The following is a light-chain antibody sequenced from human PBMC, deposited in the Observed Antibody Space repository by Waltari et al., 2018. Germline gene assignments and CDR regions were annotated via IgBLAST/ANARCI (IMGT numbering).Light chain of an antibody. Sequence: DIVMTQSPDSLAVSLGERATINCKSSQSVLYSSDNKNYLAWYQQKPGQPPHLLIYWASTRESGVPDRFSGSGSGTDFTLTISNLQAEDVAVYYCHQYYKTLPTFGQGTKVEIK. CDR2: WAS. J-gene: IGKJ1*01. V-gene: IGKV4-1*01. CDR3: HQYYKTLPT. CDR1: QSVLYSSDNKNY.